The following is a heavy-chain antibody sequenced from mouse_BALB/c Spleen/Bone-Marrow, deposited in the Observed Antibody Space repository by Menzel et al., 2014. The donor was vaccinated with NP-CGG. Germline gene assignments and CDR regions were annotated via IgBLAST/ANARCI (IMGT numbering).Heavy chain of an antibody. CDR3: ACYRYDEYFDV. D-gene: IGHD2-14*01. CDR2: IYPGDSRN. V-gene: IGHV1S56*01. Sequence: VPLAASGPELVKPGASVKVFCQASGYTFPSYFIHWVKQRPGQGLEWIGWIYPGDSRNKYNEKFKVKTTLTAYKSSSSVYMFLSSLAADDSAFYFCACYRYDEYFDVWGAGTTVTVSS. CDR1: GYTFPSYF. J-gene: IGHJ1*01.